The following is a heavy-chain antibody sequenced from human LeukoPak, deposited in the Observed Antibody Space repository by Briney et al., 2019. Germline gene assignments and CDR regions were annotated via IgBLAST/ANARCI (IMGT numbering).Heavy chain of an antibody. CDR3: ARNTCSGGSCYSDY. V-gene: IGHV1-18*01. D-gene: IGHD2-15*01. CDR2: ISAYNGST. J-gene: IGHJ4*02. Sequence: ASVKVSCKASGYTFTSYGISRVRQAPGQGLEWMGWISAYNGSTNYAQKLQGRVTMTTDTSTSTAYMELRSLRSDDTAVYYCARNTCSGGSCYSDYWGQGTLVTVSS. CDR1: GYTFTSYG.